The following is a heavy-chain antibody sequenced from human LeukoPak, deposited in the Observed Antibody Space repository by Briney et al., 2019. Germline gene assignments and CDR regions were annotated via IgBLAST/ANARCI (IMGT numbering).Heavy chain of an antibody. V-gene: IGHV4-30-2*01. CDR3: AASYGYGMDV. J-gene: IGHJ6*02. Sequence: SQTLSLTCAVSGGSISSGGYSWSWIRQPPGKGLEWIGYIYHSGSTYYNPSLKSRVTISVDRSKNQFSLKLSSVTAADTAVYYCAASYGYGMDVWGQGTTVTVSS. D-gene: IGHD3-10*01. CDR2: IYHSGST. CDR1: GGSISSGGYS.